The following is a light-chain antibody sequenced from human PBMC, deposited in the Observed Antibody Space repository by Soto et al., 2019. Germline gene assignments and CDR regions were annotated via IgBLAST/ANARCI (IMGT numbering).Light chain of an antibody. CDR1: SSDVGRYNY. Sequence: QSALTQPDSVSGSPGQSITISCTGTSSDVGRYNYVSWYQQHPGKAPKLMIYEVSNRPSGVSNRFSGSKSGNTASLTISGLQAEDESDYYCSSYTSSSTWVFGGGTKLTVL. J-gene: IGLJ3*02. V-gene: IGLV2-14*01. CDR3: SSYTSSSTWV. CDR2: EVS.